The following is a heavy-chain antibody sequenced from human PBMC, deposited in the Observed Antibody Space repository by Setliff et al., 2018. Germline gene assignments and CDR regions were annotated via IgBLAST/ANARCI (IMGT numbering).Heavy chain of an antibody. CDR3: AGGGMAAAGRKGVFEY. Sequence: ASVKVSCKASGYSFTGYYMHWVRQAPGQGLEWMGIIHTGGGSASYAQKFQGRVTMTSDTSTSTLYMEVNSVRSDDTAIYYCAGGGMAAAGRKGVFEYWGQGTQVTVSS. J-gene: IGHJ4*02. CDR1: GYSFTGYY. D-gene: IGHD6-13*01. V-gene: IGHV1-46*01. CDR2: IHTGGGSA.